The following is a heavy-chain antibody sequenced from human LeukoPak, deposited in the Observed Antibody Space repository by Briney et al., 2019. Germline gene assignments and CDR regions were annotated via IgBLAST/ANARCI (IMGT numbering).Heavy chain of an antibody. CDR2: ISANNGDT. J-gene: IGHJ6*02. V-gene: IGHV1-18*01. CDR3: ARDATAMVPLQGGMDV. CDR1: GYIFTSYG. Sequence: GASVKVSCKASGYIFTSYGISWVRQAPGQGLEWMGWISANNGDTNYVQKLQGTVTMTTDTSTSTDYMELRSLRSDDTAVYYCARDATAMVPLQGGMDVWGQGTTVTVSS. D-gene: IGHD5-18*01.